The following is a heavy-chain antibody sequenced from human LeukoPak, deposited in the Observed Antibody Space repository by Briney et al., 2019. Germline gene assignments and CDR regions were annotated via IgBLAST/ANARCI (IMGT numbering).Heavy chain of an antibody. Sequence: SETLSLTCTVSGSSISSYQWSWVRQPAGKGLEWIGLIDTSGSTSYNPSLKSRVTISVDESKNDLSLKLTSVTAADTAVYYCARDRRGYYYDSSGYYPGSYYMDVWGRGTTVTVSS. CDR1: GSSISSYQ. CDR2: IDTSGST. V-gene: IGHV4-4*07. J-gene: IGHJ6*03. CDR3: ARDRRGYYYDSSGYYPGSYYMDV. D-gene: IGHD3-22*01.